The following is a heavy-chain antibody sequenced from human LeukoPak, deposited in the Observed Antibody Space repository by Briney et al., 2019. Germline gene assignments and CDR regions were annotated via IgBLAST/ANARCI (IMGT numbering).Heavy chain of an antibody. Sequence: PGGSLRLSCAASGFTFSSYWMSWVRQAPGKGPEWVAHIKENGNEQYYADSVKGRFTISRDNAKKSLCLQMNSLRAEDTAVYYCARGPGDFDASDIWGQGTMVTVSS. J-gene: IGHJ3*02. D-gene: IGHD1-14*01. CDR1: GFTFSSYW. V-gene: IGHV3-7*01. CDR3: ARGPGDFDASDI. CDR2: IKENGNEQ.